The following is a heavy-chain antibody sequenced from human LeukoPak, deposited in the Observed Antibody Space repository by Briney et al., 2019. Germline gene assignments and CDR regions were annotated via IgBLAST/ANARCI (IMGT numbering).Heavy chain of an antibody. D-gene: IGHD3-16*01. Sequence: PGGSLRLSCVASGFSFSDYAMSWVRQSPGQGLQWVSVINDRSNFKVYADSVRGRFIISRDNSQNTLYLEMNSLRADDTAIYYCAKDHSTGGDYGDYFDLWGQGVLVTVSS. CDR2: INDRSNFK. J-gene: IGHJ4*02. V-gene: IGHV3-23*01. CDR3: AKDHSTGGDYGDYFDL. CDR1: GFSFSDYA.